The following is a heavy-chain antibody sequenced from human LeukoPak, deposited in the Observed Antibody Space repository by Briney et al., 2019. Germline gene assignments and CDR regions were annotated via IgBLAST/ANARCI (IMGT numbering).Heavy chain of an antibody. CDR2: ISSSSSYI. CDR3: AGLEWGSYGEWSAFDY. CDR1: GFTFSSYS. J-gene: IGHJ4*02. D-gene: IGHD1-26*01. Sequence: GGSLRLSCAASGFTFSSYSMNWVRQAPGKGLEWVSSISSSSSYIYYADSVKGRFTISRDNAKNSLYLQMNSLGAEDTAVYYCAGLEWGSYGEWSAFDYWGQGTLVTVSS. V-gene: IGHV3-21*01.